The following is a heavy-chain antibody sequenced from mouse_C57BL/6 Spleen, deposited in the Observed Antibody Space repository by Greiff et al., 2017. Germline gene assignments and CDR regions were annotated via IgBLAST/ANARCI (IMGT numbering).Heavy chain of an antibody. J-gene: IGHJ3*01. CDR2: IDPANGNT. V-gene: IGHV14-3*01. Sequence: VQLQQPVAELVRPGASVKLSCTASGFTFKNTYMHWVKQRPEQGLEWIGRIDPANGNTKYAPKFQGKAPITADPSSNTAYLQLSSLTSEDTAIYYCARMGDSSGYGFADWGQGTLVTVSA. CDR1: GFTFKNTY. D-gene: IGHD3-2*02. CDR3: ARMGDSSGYGFAD.